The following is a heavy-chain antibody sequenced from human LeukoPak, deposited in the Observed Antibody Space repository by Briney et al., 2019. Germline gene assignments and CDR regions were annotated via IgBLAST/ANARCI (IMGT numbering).Heavy chain of an antibody. Sequence: GGSLRLSCAASGFTVITNDMTWVRQAPGKGLEWVSVLYSDGNTKYADSVQGRFTISRDNSKNTLYLEMNSLSPDDTAVYYCARGVEPLAANTLSYWGQGTLVTVSS. CDR1: GFTVITND. D-gene: IGHD1-14*01. J-gene: IGHJ4*02. CDR2: LYSDGNT. V-gene: IGHV3-53*01. CDR3: ARGVEPLAANTLSY.